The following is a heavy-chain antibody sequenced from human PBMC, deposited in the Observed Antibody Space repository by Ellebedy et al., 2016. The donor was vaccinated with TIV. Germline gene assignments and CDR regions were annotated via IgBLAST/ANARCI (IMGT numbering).Heavy chain of an antibody. J-gene: IGHJ4*02. D-gene: IGHD5-18*01. CDR3: ASGFSYGLLDY. CDR1: GGSISSYY. Sequence: SETLSLTCTVSGGSISSYYWSWIRQPPGKGLEWIGYIFYSGSSNYNPSLKSRVTISVDTSKNQFSLKLSSVTAADTAVFYCASGFSYGLLDYWGQGTLVAVSS. CDR2: IFYSGSS. V-gene: IGHV4-59*01.